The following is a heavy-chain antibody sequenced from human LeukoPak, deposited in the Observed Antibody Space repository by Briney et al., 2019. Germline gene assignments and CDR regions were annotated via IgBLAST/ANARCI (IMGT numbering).Heavy chain of an antibody. CDR3: ATYYFGSANHPSWFDP. V-gene: IGHV3-21*01. CDR2: ISTSSSYI. CDR1: GFTFSTYS. Sequence: KSGGSLRLSCTASGFTFSTYSLNWVRQAPGKGLEWVSSISTSSSYIYYADSVKGRFTISRDNAKNSLYLQMNSLRAEDTAVYYCATYYFGSANHPSWFDPWGQGTLVTVSS. D-gene: IGHD3-10*01. J-gene: IGHJ5*02.